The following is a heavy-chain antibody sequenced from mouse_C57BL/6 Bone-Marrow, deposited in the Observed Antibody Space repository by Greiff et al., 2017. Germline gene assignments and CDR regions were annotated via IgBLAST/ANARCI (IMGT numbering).Heavy chain of an antibody. D-gene: IGHD2-4*01. J-gene: IGHJ4*01. Sequence: LLQSGPELVKPGASVKISCKASGYSFSDYNMNWVKQSNGKSLEWIGVINPDDGTTSYKQKFKGKATLSVDKSNSTVYMQLSSLTSEDSAVYYFARRYDYDYAMDYWGQGTSVTVSA. CDR1: GYSFSDYN. CDR3: ARRYDYDYAMDY. CDR2: INPDDGTT. V-gene: IGHV1-39*01.